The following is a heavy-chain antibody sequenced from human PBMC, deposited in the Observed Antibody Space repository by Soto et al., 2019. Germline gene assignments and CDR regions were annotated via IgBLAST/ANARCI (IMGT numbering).Heavy chain of an antibody. D-gene: IGHD3-16*01. CDR3: AKGILSATIGPYAMDV. CDR1: GFAFSSYA. J-gene: IGHJ6*02. CDR2: ISYDGNYI. Sequence: GGSLRLACEASGFAFSSYAMHWVRQAPGKGLEWVGVISYDGNYIYYADSVKGRFTISRDNSKNTLYVQVDSLRPEDTAVYYCAKGILSATIGPYAMDVWGQGTTVTVSS. V-gene: IGHV3-30*18.